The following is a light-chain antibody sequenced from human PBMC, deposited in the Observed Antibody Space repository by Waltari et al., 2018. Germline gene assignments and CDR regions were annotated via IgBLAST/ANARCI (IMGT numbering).Light chain of an antibody. CDR1: QTLSKNY. J-gene: IGKJ2*01. CDR2: GAS. Sequence: IVLMQSPGTLSLSPGESATLSCRVSQTLSKNYLAWYQQKPGQAPRLLIYGASSRAAGIPVRFSGSGSGTYFTLTISRLEPDDFAMYYCQQYGSSVLYTFGQGTKLEIK. V-gene: IGKV3-20*01. CDR3: QQYGSSVLYT.